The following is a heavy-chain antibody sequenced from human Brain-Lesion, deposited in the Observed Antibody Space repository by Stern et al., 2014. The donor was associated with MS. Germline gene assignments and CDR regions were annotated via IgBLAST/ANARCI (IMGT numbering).Heavy chain of an antibody. D-gene: IGHD4-17*01. CDR3: ARTGDDFGDYSLSY. Sequence: QLQLQESGPGLVKPSETLSLTCTVSGGSINTNNYYWGWIRQPPGKGLEWIGNIYSSGSTFYSPSLKSRVPMPVDPPKNHFSLKLSSVTAADTAVYYCARTGDDFGDYSLSYWGQGTLVTVSS. CDR1: GGSINTNNYY. J-gene: IGHJ4*02. V-gene: IGHV4-39*01. CDR2: IYSSGST.